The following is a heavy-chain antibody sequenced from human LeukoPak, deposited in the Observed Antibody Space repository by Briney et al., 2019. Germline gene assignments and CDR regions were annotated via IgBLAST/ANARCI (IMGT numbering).Heavy chain of an antibody. CDR2: INPNSGGT. CDR1: GYTFTGYY. D-gene: IGHD6-13*01. J-gene: IGHJ4*02. V-gene: IGHV1-2*02. Sequence: ASVTVSCKASGYTFTGYYMHWVRQAPGQGLEWMGWINPNSGGTNYAQKLQGRVTMTTDTSTSTAYMELRSLRSDDTAVYYCARAIAAAGPNFDYWGQGTLVTVSS. CDR3: ARAIAAAGPNFDY.